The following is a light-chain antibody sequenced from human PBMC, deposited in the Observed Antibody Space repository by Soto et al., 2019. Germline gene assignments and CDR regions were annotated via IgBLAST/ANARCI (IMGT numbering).Light chain of an antibody. V-gene: IGKV1-5*03. Sequence: DTQLTQSPSTLSASIGDRVTITCRASQDIRDWLAWYQQRPGKAPRLLIYKASTLQSGVPLRFSGSGSGTEFTLTISSLQPDDFATYYCQQWTFGQGTKVEI. CDR3: QQWT. CDR1: QDIRDW. J-gene: IGKJ1*01. CDR2: KAS.